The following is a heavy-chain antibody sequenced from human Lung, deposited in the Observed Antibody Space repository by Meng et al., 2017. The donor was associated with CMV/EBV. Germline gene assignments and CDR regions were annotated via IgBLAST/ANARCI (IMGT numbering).Heavy chain of an antibody. Sequence: SETLSLTCAISGDSVSSNSAAWNWIRQSPSRGLEWLGRTYYRSRWYNDNAPSVKSRITLNPDTSKNQFSLQLHSVTPEDTTVYYCVREDGMGLDAMDVWGQGXTVTVSS. CDR2: TYYRSRWYN. CDR3: VREDGMGLDAMDV. D-gene: IGHD3-16*01. J-gene: IGHJ3*01. CDR1: GDSVSSNSAA. V-gene: IGHV6-1*01.